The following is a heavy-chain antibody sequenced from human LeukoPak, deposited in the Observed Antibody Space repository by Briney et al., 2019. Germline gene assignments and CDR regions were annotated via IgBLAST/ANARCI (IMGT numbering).Heavy chain of an antibody. J-gene: IGHJ4*02. D-gene: IGHD2-2*01. V-gene: IGHV1-18*01. CDR3: ARGGLSSTRKTSFDY. CDR1: GYSFTSYG. Sequence: GASVKVSCKASGYSFTSYGMTWVRQAPGQGLEWMGWISGYSGNTNYAQKLQGRVTMTTDTSTSTAYMELRSLRSDGTAVYYCARGGLSSTRKTSFDYWGQGTLVTVSS. CDR2: ISGYSGNT.